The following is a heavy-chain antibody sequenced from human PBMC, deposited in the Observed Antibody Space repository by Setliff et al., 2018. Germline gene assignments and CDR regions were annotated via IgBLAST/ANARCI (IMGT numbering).Heavy chain of an antibody. CDR2: IYWNDDK. D-gene: IGHD3-22*01. CDR1: GFSLRTSGVG. J-gene: IGHJ5*02. Sequence: GSGPTLVNPTQTLTLTCTFSGFSLRTSGVGVGWIRQPPGKALEWLALIYWNDDKRYSPSLKSRLTITKDTSKNQVVLTMTNMDPVDTATYYCAHRLDYYDSSGYYNWFDPWGQGTLVTVSS. V-gene: IGHV2-5*01. CDR3: AHRLDYYDSSGYYNWFDP.